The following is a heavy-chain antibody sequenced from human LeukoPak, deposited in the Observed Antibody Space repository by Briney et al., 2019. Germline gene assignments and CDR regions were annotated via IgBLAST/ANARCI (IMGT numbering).Heavy chain of an antibody. CDR3: VRDLT. D-gene: IGHD4/OR15-4a*01. J-gene: IGHJ4*02. CDR1: GFSFSASA. CDR2: ITSNGHST. V-gene: IGHV3-64D*06. Sequence: PGGSLRLSCSASGFSFSASAMHWVRQAPGKGPQFVSAITSNGHSTYYADSVKGRFTISRDNSKSTLDLQMSSLRAEDTDVYYCVRDLTWGQGTMVTVSS.